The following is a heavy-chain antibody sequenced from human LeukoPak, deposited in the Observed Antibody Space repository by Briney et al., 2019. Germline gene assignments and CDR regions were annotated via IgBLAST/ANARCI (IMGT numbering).Heavy chain of an antibody. J-gene: IGHJ4*02. CDR1: GFTVSSNY. CDR2: IYSGGGT. V-gene: IGHV3-66*01. D-gene: IGHD3-22*01. CDR3: ARYPGYSYDTDY. Sequence: GRCLRLSCAASGFTVSSNYMSWVREAPGKGLEWVSLIYSGGGTYYSDSVKGRFTISRDNSKNTLYLQMNSLRAEDTAVYYCARYPGYSYDTDYWGQGTLVTVSS.